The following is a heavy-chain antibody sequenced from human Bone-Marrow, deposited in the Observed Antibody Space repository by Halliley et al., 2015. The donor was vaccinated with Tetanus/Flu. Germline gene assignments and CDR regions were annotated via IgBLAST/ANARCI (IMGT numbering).Heavy chain of an antibody. D-gene: IGHD5-18*01. CDR3: ARLSGYSYGYHFDS. Sequence: GIISPGDSDARYSPSFLGQVTISADKSINTAYLQWSALKASDTATYYCARLSGYSYGYHFDSWGQGTLVTVSS. J-gene: IGHJ4*02. CDR2: ISPGDSDA. V-gene: IGHV5-51*01.